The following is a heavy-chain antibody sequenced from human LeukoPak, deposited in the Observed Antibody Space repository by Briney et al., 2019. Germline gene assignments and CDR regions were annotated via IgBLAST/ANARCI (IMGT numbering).Heavy chain of an antibody. D-gene: IGHD3-10*01. CDR1: GGSISSYY. J-gene: IGHJ6*03. Sequence: PSETLSLTCTVSGGSISSYYWSWIRQPPGKGLEWIGYIYYSGSTNYNPSLKSRVTISVDTSKNQFSLKLSSVTAADTAVYYCARGIGGSRSYSRYYYYHYMDVWGKGTTVTVSS. V-gene: IGHV4-59*12. CDR2: IYYSGST. CDR3: ARGIGGSRSYSRYYYYHYMDV.